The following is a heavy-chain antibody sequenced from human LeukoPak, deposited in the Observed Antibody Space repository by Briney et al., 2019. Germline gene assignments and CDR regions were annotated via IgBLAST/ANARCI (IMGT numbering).Heavy chain of an antibody. Sequence: GGSLRLSCAASGFIFTVYGMNWVRQAPGKGLEWVSFIDGISGRTYYADSVKGRFTISRDNAKGSLSLHMNSLRDDDTGVYYCARDLYSQTMDVWGHGTTVTVSS. CDR3: ARDLYSQTMDV. J-gene: IGHJ6*02. V-gene: IGHV3-48*02. D-gene: IGHD2-21*01. CDR1: GFIFTVYG. CDR2: IDGISGRT.